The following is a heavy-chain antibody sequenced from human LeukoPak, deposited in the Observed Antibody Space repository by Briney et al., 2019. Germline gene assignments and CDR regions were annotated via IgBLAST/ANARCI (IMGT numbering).Heavy chain of an antibody. J-gene: IGHJ4*02. CDR1: GFTFATYA. Sequence: GGSLRLSCAASGFTFATYAMGWVRQAPGKGLEWVAALSGSGISTYYADSVKGRFTISRDNSENTLHLQMIGLKAEDTAFYFCAKGRGTGTYYYDYWGRGTLVTVSS. V-gene: IGHV3-23*01. CDR3: AKGRGTGTYYYDY. CDR2: LSGSGIST. D-gene: IGHD3/OR15-3a*01.